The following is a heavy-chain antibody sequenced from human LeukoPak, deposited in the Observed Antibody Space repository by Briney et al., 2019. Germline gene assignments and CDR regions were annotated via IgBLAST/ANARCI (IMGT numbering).Heavy chain of an antibody. CDR2: IIPIFDIT. CDR1: GYTFTGYY. CDR3: ARDYRDVLLWFGELSK. V-gene: IGHV1-46*01. Sequence: ASVKVSCKASGYTFTGYYMHWVRQAPGQGLEWMGGIIPIFDITIYAQKFQGRVTMTTDTSTSTAYMELRSLRSDDTAVYYCARDYRDVLLWFGELSKWGQGTLVTVSS. J-gene: IGHJ4*02. D-gene: IGHD3-10*01.